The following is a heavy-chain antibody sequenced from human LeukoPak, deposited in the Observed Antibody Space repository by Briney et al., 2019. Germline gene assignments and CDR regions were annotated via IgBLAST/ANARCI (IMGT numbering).Heavy chain of an antibody. CDR3: ARDYDSSGLHDY. Sequence: GGSLRLSCAASGFTFSSYAMHWVRQAPGKGLEWVAVISYDGSNKYYADSAKGRFTISRDNSKNTLYLQMNSLRAEDTAVYYCARDYDSSGLHDYWGQGTLVTVSS. CDR2: ISYDGSNK. CDR1: GFTFSSYA. D-gene: IGHD6-19*01. J-gene: IGHJ4*02. V-gene: IGHV3-30-3*01.